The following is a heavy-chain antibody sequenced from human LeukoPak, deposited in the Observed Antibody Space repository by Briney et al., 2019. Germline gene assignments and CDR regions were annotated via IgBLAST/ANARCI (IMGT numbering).Heavy chain of an antibody. V-gene: IGHV3-73*01. J-gene: IGHJ4*02. D-gene: IGHD2-2*01. CDR3: TSRIVVVPAANKTSSDY. CDR2: IRSKANSYAT. Sequence: LPGGSLKLSCAASGFTFSGSAMHWVRQASGEGLEWVGRIRSKANSYATAYAASVKGRFTISRDDSKNTAYLQMNSLKTEDTAVYYCTSRIVVVPAANKTSSDYWGQGTLVTVSS. CDR1: GFTFSGSA.